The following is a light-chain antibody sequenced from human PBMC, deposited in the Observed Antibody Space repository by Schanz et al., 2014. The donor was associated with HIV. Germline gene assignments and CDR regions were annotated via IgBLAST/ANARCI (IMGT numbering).Light chain of an antibody. CDR1: SSDVGGYNY. CDR2: DVS. J-gene: IGLJ1*01. V-gene: IGLV2-8*01. Sequence: QSALTQPASVSGTPGQSITISCTGSSSDVGGYNYVSWYQQHPGKAPKLMIYDVSKRPSGVPDRFSGSKSGNTASLTVSGLQAEDEADYYCSSWAGNYVKIFGSGTKVTVL. CDR3: SSWAGNYVKI.